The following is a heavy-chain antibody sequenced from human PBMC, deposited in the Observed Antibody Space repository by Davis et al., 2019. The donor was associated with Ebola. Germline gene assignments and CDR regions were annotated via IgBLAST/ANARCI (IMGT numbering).Heavy chain of an antibody. Sequence: SVKVSCKASGYTFSSYAISWVRQAPGQGLEWMGGIIPQKFQGRVTITADESTSTAYMELSSLRSEDTAVYYCARDKHLMQPFDYWGQGTLVTVSS. D-gene: IGHD6-13*01. CDR2: IIP. J-gene: IGHJ4*02. CDR3: ARDKHLMQPFDY. V-gene: IGHV1-69*13. CDR1: GYTFSSYA.